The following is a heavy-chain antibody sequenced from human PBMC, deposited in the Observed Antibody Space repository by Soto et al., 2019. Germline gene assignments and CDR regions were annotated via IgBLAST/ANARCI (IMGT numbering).Heavy chain of an antibody. D-gene: IGHD2-2*01. CDR3: AREWCSSTSCYGDS. J-gene: IGHJ4*02. V-gene: IGHV4-31*03. Sequence: QVQLQESGPGLVKPSQTLSLTCTVSGGSISSGGYYWSWIRQHPGKGLEWIGYIYYSGSTYYNPSLKSRVTISVDTSKNLFSRKGISVTAAETAVYYWAREWCSSTSCYGDSWGQGTLVTVSS. CDR2: IYYSGST. CDR1: GGSISSGGYY.